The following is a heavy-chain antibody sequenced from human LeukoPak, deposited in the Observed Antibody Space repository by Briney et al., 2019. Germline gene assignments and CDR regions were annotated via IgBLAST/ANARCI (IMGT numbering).Heavy chain of an antibody. CDR2: INWNGGST. Sequence: PGGSLRLSCAASGLTFDDYGMSWVRQAPGKGLEWVSGINWNGGSTGYADSVKGRFTISRDNTKNSLYLQMNSLRAEDTALYHCARVKGGRIAAAGMGELDYWGQGTLVTVSS. J-gene: IGHJ4*02. D-gene: IGHD6-13*01. V-gene: IGHV3-20*01. CDR3: ARVKGGRIAAAGMGELDY. CDR1: GLTFDDYG.